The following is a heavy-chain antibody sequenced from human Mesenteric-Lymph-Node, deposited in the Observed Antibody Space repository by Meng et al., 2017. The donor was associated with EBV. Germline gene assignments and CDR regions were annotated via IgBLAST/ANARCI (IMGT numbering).Heavy chain of an antibody. Sequence: QVQLVQAGAEVKKPXXSMKVACKASGYSFSNYGISWVRQAPGQGLEWMGWINPYNGDTHYTQNFQGRVTMTTDSSTTTAYLELRSLRSDDTAVYYCAREETVTTGGIYWGQGTLVTVSS. V-gene: IGHV1-18*01. CDR3: AREETVTTGGIY. D-gene: IGHD4-17*01. J-gene: IGHJ4*02. CDR2: INPYNGDT. CDR1: GYSFSNYG.